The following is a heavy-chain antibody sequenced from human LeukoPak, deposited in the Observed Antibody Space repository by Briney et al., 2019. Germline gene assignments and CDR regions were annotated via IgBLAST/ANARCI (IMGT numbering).Heavy chain of an antibody. D-gene: IGHD3-3*01. CDR2: IYYSGST. V-gene: IGHV4-59*01. CDR3: ARICRSDFWSGQGYYFDY. J-gene: IGHJ4*02. Sequence: SETLSLTCTVSGGSISSYYWSWIRQPPGKGLEWIGYIYYSGSTNYNPSLKSRVTLSVDTSKNQFSLKLSSVTAADTAVYYCARICRSDFWSGQGYYFDYWGQGTLVTVSS. CDR1: GGSISSYY.